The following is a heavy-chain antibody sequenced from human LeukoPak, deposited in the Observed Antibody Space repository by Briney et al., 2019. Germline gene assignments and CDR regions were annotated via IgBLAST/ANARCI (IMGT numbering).Heavy chain of an antibody. V-gene: IGHV3-21*01. CDR2: ISSSSSYI. CDR1: GFTFSSYS. D-gene: IGHD2-2*01. CDR3: ARVGQLLYFDY. Sequence: GGSLRLPCAASGFTFSSYSMNWVRQAPGKGLEWVSSISSSSSYIYYADSVKGRFTISRDNAKNSLYLQMNSLRAEDTAVYYCARVGQLLYFDYWGQGTLVTVSS. J-gene: IGHJ4*02.